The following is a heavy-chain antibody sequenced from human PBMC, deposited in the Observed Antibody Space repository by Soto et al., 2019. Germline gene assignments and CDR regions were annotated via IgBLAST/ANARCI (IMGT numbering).Heavy chain of an antibody. CDR3: ASINYYGSGSYRYYYGMDV. D-gene: IGHD3-10*01. J-gene: IGHJ6*02. CDR1: GGSFSGYY. Sequence: SETLSRTCAVYGGSFSGYYWIWIRQPPGKGLEWIGEINHSGSTNYNPSLKSRVTISVDTSKNQFSLKLSSVTAADTAVYYCASINYYGSGSYRYYYGMDVWGQGTTVTVSS. CDR2: INHSGST. V-gene: IGHV4-34*01.